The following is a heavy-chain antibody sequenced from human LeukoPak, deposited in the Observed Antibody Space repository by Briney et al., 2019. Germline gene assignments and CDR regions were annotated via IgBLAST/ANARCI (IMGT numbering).Heavy chain of an antibody. V-gene: IGHV1-69*05. CDR2: IIPIFGTA. CDR1: GGTFSSYP. D-gene: IGHD3-22*01. Sequence: SVKVSCKASGGTFSSYPISWVRQAPGQGLEWMGRIIPIFGTANYAQKFQGRVTITTDESTSTAYMELSSLRSEDTAVYYCARVSEDYYDSSGYYPFDYWGQGTLVTVSS. CDR3: ARVSEDYYDSSGYYPFDY. J-gene: IGHJ4*02.